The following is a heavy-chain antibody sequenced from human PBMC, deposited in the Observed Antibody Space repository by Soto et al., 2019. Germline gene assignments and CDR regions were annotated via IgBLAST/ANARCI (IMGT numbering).Heavy chain of an antibody. J-gene: IGHJ2*01. CDR1: GFNFRTYD. D-gene: IGHD5-18*01. CDR3: AKAPYSYEKYWYFDL. Sequence: QVQLVESGGGVVQPGRSLRLSCAASGFNFRTYDMHWVRQAPGKGLEWVALISSDGNNKNYADSVKGRFTISRDNSKNTLFLHMDSLRTEDTAVFYCAKAPYSYEKYWYFDLWGRGTLVTVSS. CDR2: ISSDGNNK. V-gene: IGHV3-30*18.